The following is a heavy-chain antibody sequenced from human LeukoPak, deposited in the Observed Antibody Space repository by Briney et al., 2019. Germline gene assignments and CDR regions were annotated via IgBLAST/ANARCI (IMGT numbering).Heavy chain of an antibody. D-gene: IGHD3-22*01. CDR3: AKATYDSSGYYGNY. CDR2: IWYDGTNK. Sequence: PGGSLRLSCAASGFSFSNYGMHWVRQAPGKGLEWVALIWYDGTNKYYADSVKGRFTISRDNSKNTLYLQMNSLRAEDTAVYYCAKATYDSSGYYGNYWGQGTLVTVSS. J-gene: IGHJ4*02. V-gene: IGHV3-33*06. CDR1: GFSFSNYG.